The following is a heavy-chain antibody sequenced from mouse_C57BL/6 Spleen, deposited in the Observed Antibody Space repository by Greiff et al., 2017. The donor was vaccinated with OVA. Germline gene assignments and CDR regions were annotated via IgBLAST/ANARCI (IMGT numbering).Heavy chain of an antibody. Sequence: VQLKESGPGLVKPSQSLSLTCSVTGYSITSGYYWNWIRQFPGNQLEWMGYISYDGSNNYNPSLKNRISITRDTSKNQFFLKLNSVTTEDTATYYCAREGDYGYWYFDVWGTGTTVTVSS. CDR2: ISYDGSN. J-gene: IGHJ1*03. D-gene: IGHD2-4*01. V-gene: IGHV3-6*01. CDR3: AREGDYGYWYFDV. CDR1: GYSITSGYY.